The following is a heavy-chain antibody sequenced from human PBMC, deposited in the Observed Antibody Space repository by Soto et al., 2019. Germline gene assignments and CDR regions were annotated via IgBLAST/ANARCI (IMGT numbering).Heavy chain of an antibody. J-gene: IGHJ4*02. CDR2: ILDDGSDQ. CDR3: ERDDDNGDNGFDN. D-gene: IGHD4-17*01. CDR1: GFTFSRYG. Sequence: QVQLVESGGGVVQPGRSLRLSCAASGFTFSRYGMHWVRQAPGKGLEWVAVILDDGSDQNYVDSMKGRFTISRDNSKNRLYLQMNSLRAEDTAVYYCERDDDNGDNGFDNWGQGTLVTVSS. V-gene: IGHV3-33*01.